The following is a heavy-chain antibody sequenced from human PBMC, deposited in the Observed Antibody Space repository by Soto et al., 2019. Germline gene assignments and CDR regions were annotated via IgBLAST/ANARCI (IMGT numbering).Heavy chain of an antibody. Sequence: PGGSLRLSCAASGFTFSSYGMHWVRQAPGKGLEWVAVIWYDGSNKYYADSVKGRFTISRDNSKNTLYLQMISLRAEDTAVYFCARGWYSSGWYTKDYCGQGMQVTVSS. V-gene: IGHV3-33*01. CDR3: ARGWYSSGWYTKDY. CDR1: GFTFSSYG. J-gene: IGHJ4*02. D-gene: IGHD6-19*01. CDR2: IWYDGSNK.